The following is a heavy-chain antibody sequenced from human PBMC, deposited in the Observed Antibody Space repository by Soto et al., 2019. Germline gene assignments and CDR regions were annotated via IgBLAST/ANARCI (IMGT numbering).Heavy chain of an antibody. CDR3: ANDHYYDNSGYYPYYYGSDV. D-gene: IGHD3-22*01. Sequence: QVQLVESGGGVVQPGRSLRLSCAASGFTFSSYGMHWVRQAPGKGLEWVAIISYDGSNIYYADSVKGRFTISRDNSKNTLYLQMYSRRAEDTTLYYCANDHYYDNSGYYPYYYGSDVWGQGTTVTVSS. CDR2: ISYDGSNI. CDR1: GFTFSSYG. J-gene: IGHJ6*02. V-gene: IGHV3-30*18.